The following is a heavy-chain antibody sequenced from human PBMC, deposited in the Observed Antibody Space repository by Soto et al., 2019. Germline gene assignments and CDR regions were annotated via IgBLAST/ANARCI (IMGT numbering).Heavy chain of an antibody. J-gene: IGHJ4*02. CDR2: IYPGDSDT. CDR3: AKQELGGWYDFAY. V-gene: IGHV5-51*01. D-gene: IGHD6-19*01. Sequence: GASQKISCQGSGYTFTNSWIGWVRQKPGKGLEWMGVIYPGDSDTLYNPSFQGQVTISADKSINTAYLQWNSLKASDTAMYHCAKQELGGWYDFAYWGQGALVTVSS. CDR1: GYTFTNSW.